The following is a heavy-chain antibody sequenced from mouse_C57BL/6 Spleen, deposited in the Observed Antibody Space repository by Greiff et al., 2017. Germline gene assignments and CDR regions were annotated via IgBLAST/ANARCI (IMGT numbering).Heavy chain of an antibody. CDR1: GYTFTDYY. J-gene: IGHJ4*01. CDR2: INPNNGGT. Sequence: VQLQQSGPELVKPGASVKISCKASGYTFTDYYLNWVKQSHGKSLEWIGDINPNNGGTSYNQKFKGKATLTVDKSSSTAYMELRSLTSEDSAVYYCAREEPDDVYAMDCWGQGTSVTVSS. CDR3: AREEPDDVYAMDC. D-gene: IGHD2-12*01. V-gene: IGHV1-26*01.